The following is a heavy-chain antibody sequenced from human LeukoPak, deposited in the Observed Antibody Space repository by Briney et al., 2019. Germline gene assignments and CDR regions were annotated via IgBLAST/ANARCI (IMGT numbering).Heavy chain of an antibody. V-gene: IGHV3-21*01. J-gene: IGHJ3*02. Sequence: GGSLRLSCAAPGFTFSSYSMNWVRQAPGKGLEWVSSISSSSSYIYYADSVKGRFTISRDNAKNSLYLQMNSLRAEDTAVYYCARDIVLMVNPRDAFDIWGQGTMVTVSS. CDR3: ARDIVLMVNPRDAFDI. CDR1: GFTFSSYS. CDR2: ISSSSSYI. D-gene: IGHD2-8*01.